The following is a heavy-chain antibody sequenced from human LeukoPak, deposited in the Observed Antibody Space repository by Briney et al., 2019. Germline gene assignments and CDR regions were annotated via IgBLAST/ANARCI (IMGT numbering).Heavy chain of an antibody. V-gene: IGHV3-48*03. D-gene: IGHD3-10*01. J-gene: IGHJ3*02. Sequence: GGSLRLSCAASGFTFSSYEMTWVRQAPGKGLEWVSYISSSGSTIYYADSVKGRFTISRDNAKNSLYLQMNSLRAEDTAVYYCARVRGEAFDIWGQGTMVTVSS. CDR3: ARVRGEAFDI. CDR1: GFTFSSYE. CDR2: ISSSGSTI.